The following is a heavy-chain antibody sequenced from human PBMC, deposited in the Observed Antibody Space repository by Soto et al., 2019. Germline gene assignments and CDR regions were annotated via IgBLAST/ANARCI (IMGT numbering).Heavy chain of an antibody. D-gene: IGHD6-13*01. V-gene: IGHV2-26*01. CDR3: ASGRGSSWYNWFDP. J-gene: IGHJ5*02. CDR1: GFSLSNARMG. Sequence: QVTLKESGPVLVKPTETLTLTCTVSGFSLSNARMGVSWIRQPPGKALEWLAHIFSNDEKSYSTSLKSRLTISKDTSKSQVVLTMTNMDPVDTATYFCASGRGSSWYNWFDPWGQGTLVTVSS. CDR2: IFSNDEK.